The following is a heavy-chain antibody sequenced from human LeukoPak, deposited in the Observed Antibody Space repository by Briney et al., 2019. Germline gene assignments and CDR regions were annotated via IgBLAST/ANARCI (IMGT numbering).Heavy chain of an antibody. D-gene: IGHD5/OR15-5a*01. CDR3: VRGGIRVSGIDAFDI. CDR2: IGIGDDT. J-gene: IGHJ3*02. CDR1: GFTFRSYD. V-gene: IGHV3-13*01. Sequence: SGGSLRLSCTASGFTFRSYDMHWVRHLPGGGLEWVSAIGIGDDTHYPDSVKGRFTISRENAKNSLYLQMNTLRDGDTAVYYCVRGGIRVSGIDAFDIWGQGTMVTVSS.